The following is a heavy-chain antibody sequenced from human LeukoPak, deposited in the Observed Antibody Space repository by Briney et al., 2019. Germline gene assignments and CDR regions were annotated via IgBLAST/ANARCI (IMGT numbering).Heavy chain of an antibody. CDR1: GGSFSGYY. V-gene: IGHV4-34*01. J-gene: IGHJ1*01. D-gene: IGHD2-15*01. CDR2: INHSGST. CDR3: ARVGLSHCSGGSCRRKYFQH. Sequence: PSETLSPTCAVYGGSFSGYYWSWIRQPPGKGLEWIGEINHSGSTNYNPSLKSRVTISVDTSKNQFSLKLSSVTAADTAVYYCARVGLSHCSGGSCRRKYFQHWGQGTLVTVSS.